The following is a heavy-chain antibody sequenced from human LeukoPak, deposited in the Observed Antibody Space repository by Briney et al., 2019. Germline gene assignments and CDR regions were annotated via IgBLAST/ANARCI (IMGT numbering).Heavy chain of an antibody. CDR1: GFTFSNYA. CDR3: AKGGWGTVLDY. V-gene: IGHV3-23*01. D-gene: IGHD3-16*01. Sequence: RGSLKLSCAASGFTFSNYAMPWVRQAPGKGLEWVSTISGSGDSTYYSDSVKGRFTISRDNSENTLYLQLNSLRAEDTAVYYCAKGGWGTVLDYWGQGTLVTVSP. CDR2: ISGSGDST. J-gene: IGHJ4*02.